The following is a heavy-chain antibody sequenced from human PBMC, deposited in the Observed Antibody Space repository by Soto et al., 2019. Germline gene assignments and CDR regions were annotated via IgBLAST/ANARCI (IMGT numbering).Heavy chain of an antibody. CDR2: ISSSSSTI. Sequence: EVQLVESGGGLVQPGGSLRLSCAASGFTFSSYSMNWVRQAPGKGLEWVSYISSSSSTIYYADSVKGRFTISRDNAKNSLYLQMNSLRAEDTAVYYCARGYGDYVPDLSPYWYFDLWGRGTLVTVSS. CDR3: ARGYGDYVPDLSPYWYFDL. CDR1: GFTFSSYS. D-gene: IGHD4-17*01. J-gene: IGHJ2*01. V-gene: IGHV3-48*01.